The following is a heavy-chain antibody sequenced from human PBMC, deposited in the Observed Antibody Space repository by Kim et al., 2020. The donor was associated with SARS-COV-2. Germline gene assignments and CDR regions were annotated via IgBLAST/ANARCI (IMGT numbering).Heavy chain of an antibody. V-gene: IGHV3-23*01. J-gene: IGHJ4*01. CDR1: GFTFSSRA. Sequence: GGSLRLSCAASGFTFSSRAMSWVRQAPGKGPEWVASVNNGGNAYYADSVKGRFTVSRDITRDTLYLQMNSLTAEDTALYFCAKDHPISGCPAFDSWSHGTLGTVSS. D-gene: IGHD6-19*01. CDR2: VNNGGNA. CDR3: AKDHPISGCPAFDS.